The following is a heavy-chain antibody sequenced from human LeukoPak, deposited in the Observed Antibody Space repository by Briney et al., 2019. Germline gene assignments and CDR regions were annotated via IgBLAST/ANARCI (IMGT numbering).Heavy chain of an antibody. J-gene: IGHJ4*02. Sequence: SETLSLTCTVSGGSISSYHWSWIRQPPGKGLEWIGYIYYSGSTNYNPSLKSRVTISVDTSKNQFSLKLSSVTAADTAVYYCASHDYGGRFDYWGQGTLVTVSS. V-gene: IGHV4-59*08. D-gene: IGHD4-23*01. CDR2: IYYSGST. CDR3: ASHDYGGRFDY. CDR1: GGSISSYH.